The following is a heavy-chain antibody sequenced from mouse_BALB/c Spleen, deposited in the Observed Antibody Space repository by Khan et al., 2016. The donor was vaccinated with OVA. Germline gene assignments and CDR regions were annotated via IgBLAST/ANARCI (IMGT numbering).Heavy chain of an antibody. CDR1: GYTLTDYV. V-gene: IGHV1-77*01. CDR2: IYPGSDST. D-gene: IGHD4-1*01. CDR3: ARAGWDVFAY. Sequence: QVQLQQSGPELVKPGASVKMSCKASGYTLTDYVMNWVKQRTGQGLEWIGQIYPGSDSTYYNEKFKGKATLTADRSSSTAYMQLSSLTSEDSAVYFCARAGWDVFAYGGQGTLVTVSA. J-gene: IGHJ3*01.